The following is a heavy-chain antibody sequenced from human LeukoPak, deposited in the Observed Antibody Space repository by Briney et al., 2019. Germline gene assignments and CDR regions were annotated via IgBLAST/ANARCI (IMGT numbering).Heavy chain of an antibody. CDR2: ISGSGGST. CDR3: AKSCCGGDCYRPWGAFDI. Sequence: GGSLRLSCAASGFTFSSYAMSWVRQAPGMGLEWVSAISGSGGSTYYADSVKGRFTISRDNSKNTLYLQMNSLRAEDTAVYYCAKSCCGGDCYRPWGAFDIWGQGTMVTVSS. J-gene: IGHJ3*02. CDR1: GFTFSSYA. V-gene: IGHV3-23*01. D-gene: IGHD2-21*02.